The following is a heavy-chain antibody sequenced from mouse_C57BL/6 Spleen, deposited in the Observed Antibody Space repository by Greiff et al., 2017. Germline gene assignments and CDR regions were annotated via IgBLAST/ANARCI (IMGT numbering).Heavy chain of an antibody. CDR3: ARRIDD. Sequence: QVQLQQSGAELMKPGASVKLSCKATGYKFTGYWIEWVKQRTGHGLEWLGELLPGGGSHNYNEKFKGKATFAADPSSNAAYMQLSSLTTEDSAIYYCARRIDDWGQGTSVTDSS. J-gene: IGHJ4*01. CDR1: GYKFTGYW. V-gene: IGHV1-9*01. CDR2: LLPGGGSH.